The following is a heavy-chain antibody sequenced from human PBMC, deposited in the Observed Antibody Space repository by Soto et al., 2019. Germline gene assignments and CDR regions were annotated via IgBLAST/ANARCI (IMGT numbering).Heavy chain of an antibody. CDR2: INPNSGDT. D-gene: IGHD2-2*02. V-gene: IGHV1-2*02. Sequence: GASVKVSCKASGYTFTDHYLHWVRQAPGQGLEWMGWINPNSGDTKYAQKFQGRVTMTRDTSINTAYMEMSRLGSDDTAVYYCTRVGEYLVLYGFYHYGMDVWGQGTTVTVSS. CDR3: TRVGEYLVLYGFYHYGMDV. CDR1: GYTFTDHY. J-gene: IGHJ6*02.